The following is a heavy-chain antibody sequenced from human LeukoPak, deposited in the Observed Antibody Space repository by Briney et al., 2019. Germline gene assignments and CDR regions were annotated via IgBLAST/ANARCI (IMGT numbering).Heavy chain of an antibody. CDR2: IYYSGST. CDR3: ARHRTIFGVVIF. J-gene: IGHJ4*02. D-gene: IGHD3-3*01. Sequence: KPSETLSLTCTVSGGSISSYYWSWIRQPPGKGLEWIGYIYYSGSTYYNPSLKSRVTISVDTSKNQFSLKLSSVTAADTAVYYCARHRTIFGVVIFGGQGTLVTVSS. CDR1: GGSISSYY. V-gene: IGHV4-59*04.